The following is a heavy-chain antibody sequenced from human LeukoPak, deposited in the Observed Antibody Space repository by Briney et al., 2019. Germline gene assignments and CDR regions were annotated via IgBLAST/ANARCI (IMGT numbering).Heavy chain of an antibody. CDR2: IYYSGNT. J-gene: IGHJ4*02. Sequence: SETLSLTCTVSGGSISIYYWSWIRHPLGKGLEWIGYIYYSGNTNYNPSLKSRVTTSVDTSKNQFSLKLSSVTAADTAVYYCVRENYSSGWYGIIDYWGQGTLVTVSS. D-gene: IGHD6-19*01. V-gene: IGHV4-59*01. CDR1: GGSISIYY. CDR3: VRENYSSGWYGIIDY.